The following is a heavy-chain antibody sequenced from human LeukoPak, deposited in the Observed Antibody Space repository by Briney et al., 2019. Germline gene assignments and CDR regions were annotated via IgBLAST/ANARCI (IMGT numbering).Heavy chain of an antibody. Sequence: GGTLRLSCAASGFTFSSYSMNWVRQAPGKGLEWVSSISSSSSYIYYADSVKGRFTISRDNAKNSLYLQMNSLRAEDTAVYYCAREAELFQGWFDPWGQGTLVTVSS. CDR3: AREAELFQGWFDP. CDR2: ISSSSSYI. CDR1: GFTFSSYS. J-gene: IGHJ5*02. V-gene: IGHV3-21*01. D-gene: IGHD1-26*01.